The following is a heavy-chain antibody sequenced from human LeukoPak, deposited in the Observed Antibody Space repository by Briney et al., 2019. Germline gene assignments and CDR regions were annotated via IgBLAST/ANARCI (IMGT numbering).Heavy chain of an antibody. CDR1: GFTFSSYW. D-gene: IGHD3-10*01. J-gene: IGHJ4*02. V-gene: IGHV3-7*01. CDR2: IKQDGSEK. Sequence: GGSLRLSCAASGFTFSSYWMSWARQAPGKGLERVANIKQDGSEKYYVDSVKGRFTISRDNAKNSLYLQMNSLRAEDTAVHYCARHKITMVRGVMDYWGQGTLVTVSS. CDR3: ARHKITMVRGVMDY.